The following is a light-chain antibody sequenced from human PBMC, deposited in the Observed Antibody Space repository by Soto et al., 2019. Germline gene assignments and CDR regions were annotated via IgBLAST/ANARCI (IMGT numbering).Light chain of an antibody. Sequence: EIVMTQSPATLSVSPGERATLSCRARQSVSRNLAWYQQKHGQAPRLLIYGASTRATGIPARFSGSGSGTEFTLTISSMQSEDFAVYCCQQYNNWPRTFGQGTKVEIK. V-gene: IGKV3-15*01. J-gene: IGKJ1*01. CDR1: QSVSRN. CDR3: QQYNNWPRT. CDR2: GAS.